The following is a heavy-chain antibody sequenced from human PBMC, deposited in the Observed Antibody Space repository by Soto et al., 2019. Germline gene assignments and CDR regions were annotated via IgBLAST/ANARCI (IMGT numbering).Heavy chain of an antibody. Sequence: ASVKVSCKASGYTFTSYAMHWVRQAPGQRLEWMGWINAGNGNTKYSQKFQGRVTITRDTSASTAYMELSSLRSEDTAVYYCARTHSYSSGWYGVTYYYYGMDVWGQGTTVTVSS. CDR2: INAGNGNT. CDR3: ARTHSYSSGWYGVTYYYYGMDV. CDR1: GYTFTSYA. J-gene: IGHJ6*02. V-gene: IGHV1-3*01. D-gene: IGHD6-19*01.